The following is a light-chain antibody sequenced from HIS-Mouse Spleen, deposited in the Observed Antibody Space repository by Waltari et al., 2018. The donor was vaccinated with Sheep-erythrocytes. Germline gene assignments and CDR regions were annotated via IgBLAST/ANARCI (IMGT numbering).Light chain of an antibody. V-gene: IGKV2-29*02. J-gene: IGKJ1*01. CDR2: EVS. Sequence: DIVMTQTPLPLSATPGQPASISCTSSPSLLHSDGKTYVYWYLQKPGQSPQLLIYEVSTRFSGVPSRFGSGGSRTDFTLKISRVEAEDVGVYYCMQGIHLRTFGQGTKVEIK. CDR1: PSLLHSDGKTY. CDR3: MQGIHLRT.